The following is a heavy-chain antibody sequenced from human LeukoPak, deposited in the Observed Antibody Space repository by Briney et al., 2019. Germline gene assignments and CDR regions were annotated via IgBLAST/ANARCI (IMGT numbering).Heavy chain of an antibody. CDR2: ISAYGNT. CDR3: ARGIIGYYLDY. Sequence: ASVKVSCKASGYSFTTYGINWVRQAPGQGLEWMGLISAYGNTNYAQNLQGRVTMTTDTSTSTAYMELRSLRSDDTAVYYCARGIIGYYLDYWGQGTLVTVSS. CDR1: GYSFTTYG. D-gene: IGHD2-15*01. J-gene: IGHJ4*02. V-gene: IGHV1-18*01.